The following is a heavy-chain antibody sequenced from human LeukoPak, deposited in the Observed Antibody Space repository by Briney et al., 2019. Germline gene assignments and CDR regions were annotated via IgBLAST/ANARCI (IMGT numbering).Heavy chain of an antibody. V-gene: IGHV4-39*07. D-gene: IGHD3-22*01. J-gene: IGHJ5*02. CDR2: INHSGST. CDR1: GGSISSSRYY. Sequence: PSETLSLTCTVSGGSISSSRYYWSWIRQPPGKGLEWIGEINHSGSTNYNPSLKSRVTISVDTSKNQFSLKLSSVTAADTAVYYCASGGYYYDSSGDLNWFDPWGQGTLVTVSS. CDR3: ASGGYYYDSSGDLNWFDP.